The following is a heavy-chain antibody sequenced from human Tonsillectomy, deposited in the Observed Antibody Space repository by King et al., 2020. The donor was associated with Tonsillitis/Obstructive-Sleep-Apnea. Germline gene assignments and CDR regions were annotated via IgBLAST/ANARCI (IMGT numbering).Heavy chain of an antibody. D-gene: IGHD2-21*02. CDR1: GFTFSSYA. Sequence: VQLVESGGGVVQPGRSLRLSCAASGFTFSSYAMHWVRQAPGKGLEWVAVISYDGSNKYYADSVKGRFTISRDNSKNTLYLQMNSLRAEDTAVYYCAREMGDSYAFDIWGQGTMVTVSS. V-gene: IGHV3-30*01. CDR3: AREMGDSYAFDI. CDR2: ISYDGSNK. J-gene: IGHJ3*02.